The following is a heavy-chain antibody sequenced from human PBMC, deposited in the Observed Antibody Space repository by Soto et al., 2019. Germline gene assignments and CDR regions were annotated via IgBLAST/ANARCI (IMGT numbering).Heavy chain of an antibody. Sequence: QVQLVQSGAEVKKPGSSVKVSCKASGGTFSSYAISWVRQAPGQGLEWMGGIIPIFGTANYAQKFQGRVTITDDESTSTAYMGLSSLRSEDTAVYYCARGCSSTICYATYYYYYGMDVWGQGTTVTVSS. D-gene: IGHD2-2*01. CDR2: IIPIFGTA. CDR1: GGTFSSYA. J-gene: IGHJ6*02. CDR3: ARGCSSTICYATYYYYYGMDV. V-gene: IGHV1-69*01.